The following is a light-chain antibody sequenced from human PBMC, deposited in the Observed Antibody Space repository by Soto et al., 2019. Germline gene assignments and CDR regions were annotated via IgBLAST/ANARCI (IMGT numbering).Light chain of an antibody. J-gene: IGKJ1*01. CDR3: QQYNSWLWT. CDR2: GAS. V-gene: IGKV3-15*01. CDR1: QGVSSK. Sequence: EIVMTQSPATLSVSPAEGATLSCRASQGVSSKLAWYQQKPGQAPRLLIYGASTRATGIPARFSGSGSGTEFTLIISSLQSEDSAVYYCQQYNSWLWTFGQGTKVDIK.